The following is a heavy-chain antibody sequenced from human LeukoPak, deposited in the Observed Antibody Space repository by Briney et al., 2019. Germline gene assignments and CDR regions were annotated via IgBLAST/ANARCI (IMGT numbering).Heavy chain of an antibody. D-gene: IGHD6-13*01. CDR2: INAGNGNT. CDR3: ARDSERELYSSSWPNWFDP. V-gene: IGHV1-3*01. Sequence: GASVTVSCKASGYTFTSYAMHWVRRASGQRLEWMGWINAGNGNTKYSQKFQGRVTITRDTSASTAYMELSSLRSEDTAVYYCARDSERELYSSSWPNWFDPWGQGTLVTVSS. J-gene: IGHJ5*02. CDR1: GYTFTSYA.